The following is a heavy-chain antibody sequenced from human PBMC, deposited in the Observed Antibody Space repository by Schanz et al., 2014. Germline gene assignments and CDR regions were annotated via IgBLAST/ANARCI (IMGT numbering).Heavy chain of an antibody. Sequence: QVQLQESGPGLVKPSGTLSLTCVVSGGSISSGVWWTWARQSPGKGLEWIGEIFHSGTTNYNPSLESRVTISVDKSKNQFSLILSSMTAADTAVYYCARLKGISGSFTSFFDYWGQGIVVTVSS. D-gene: IGHD6-19*01. CDR3: ARLKGISGSFTSFFDY. CDR1: GGSISSGVW. CDR2: IFHSGTT. V-gene: IGHV4-4*02. J-gene: IGHJ4*02.